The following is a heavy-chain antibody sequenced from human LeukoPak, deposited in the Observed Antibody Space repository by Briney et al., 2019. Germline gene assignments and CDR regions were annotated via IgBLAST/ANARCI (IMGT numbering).Heavy chain of an antibody. V-gene: IGHV4-38-2*01. J-gene: IGHJ5*02. D-gene: IGHD3-22*01. CDR1: GYSISSGYY. CDR2: VYHSGST. CDR3: ARHGNYYDTSQSDP. Sequence: SETLSLTCAVSGYSISSGYYWGWIRQPPGKGLEWIGSVYHSGSTYYNPSLKSRVTISVDTSKNQFSLKLSSVTAADTAVYYCARHGNYYDTSQSDPWGQGTLVTVSS.